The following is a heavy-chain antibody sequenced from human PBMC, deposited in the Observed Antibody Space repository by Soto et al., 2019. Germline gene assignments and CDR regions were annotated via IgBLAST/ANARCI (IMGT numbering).Heavy chain of an antibody. V-gene: IGHV3-43D*04. Sequence: EVQLVESGGVVVQPGGSLRLSCAASGFTFDDYAMHWVRQVPGKGLEWVSIISKDGDWTHYADSVKGRFTISRDNNKNSLFLQMNGLRPEDTALYYCTKAQYCSGGSCFLIESWGQGTLVTVSS. CDR2: ISKDGDWT. CDR1: GFTFDDYA. CDR3: TKAQYCSGGSCFLIES. J-gene: IGHJ5*02. D-gene: IGHD2-15*01.